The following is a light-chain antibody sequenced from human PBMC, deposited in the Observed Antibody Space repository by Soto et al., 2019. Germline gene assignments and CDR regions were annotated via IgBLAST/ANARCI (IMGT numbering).Light chain of an antibody. CDR1: QSIGPA. CDR2: RAS. Sequence: DIQMTQSPSTLSASVGDRVTITCRASQSIGPALAWYQQEPGKAPKLLIYRASALESGVPSRFSGSGSGTEFTLAISSLQPDDFATYYCQQYHIFLTFGQATKLEIK. J-gene: IGKJ2*01. CDR3: QQYHIFLT. V-gene: IGKV1-5*03.